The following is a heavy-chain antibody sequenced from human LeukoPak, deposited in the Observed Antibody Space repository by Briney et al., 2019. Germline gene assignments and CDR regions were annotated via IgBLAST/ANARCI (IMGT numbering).Heavy chain of an antibody. CDR1: GGSISSYY. CDR2: IYYSGST. J-gene: IGHJ5*02. D-gene: IGHD2-2*01. CDR3: ARATEDIVVVPAAIRFDP. V-gene: IGHV4-59*01. Sequence: SETLSLTCTVSGGSISSYYWSWIRQPPGKGLEWIGYIYYSGSTNYNPSLKSRVTISVDTSKNQFSLKLSSVTAADTAVYYCARATEDIVVVPAAIRFDPWGQGALVTVSS.